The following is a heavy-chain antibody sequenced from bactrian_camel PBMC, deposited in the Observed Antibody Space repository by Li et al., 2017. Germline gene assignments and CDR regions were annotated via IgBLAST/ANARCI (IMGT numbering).Heavy chain of an antibody. D-gene: IGHD2*01. J-gene: IGHJ6*01. Sequence: VQLVESGGGSVQAGGSLRLSYAASGFTVSSYCMAWFRQAPGKEREGVAALDTDGNTNYADSVKGRFTISQDNAKNTLYLQMNSLKPEDTAMYYCAANPFQTYGAVCSYTRPADFGYWGQGTQVTVS. CDR1: GFTVSSYC. V-gene: IGHV3S55*01. CDR2: LDTDGNT. CDR3: AANPFQTYGAVCSYTRPADFGY.